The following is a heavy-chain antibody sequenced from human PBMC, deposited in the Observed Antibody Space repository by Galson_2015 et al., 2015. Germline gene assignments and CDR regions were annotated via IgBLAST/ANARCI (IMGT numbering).Heavy chain of an antibody. J-gene: IGHJ4*02. D-gene: IGHD3-10*01. CDR3: AIYDSGSYTRFSY. CDR1: GYTFTSYG. CDR2: ISTYNGNT. V-gene: IGHV1-18*01. Sequence: SVKVSCKASGYTFTSYGLSWVRQAPGQGLEWMGWISTYNGNTNYAQKLQGRVTMTTDTSTTTAYMELRSLRSDDTAVYYCAIYDSGSYTRFSYWGQGTLVTVSS.